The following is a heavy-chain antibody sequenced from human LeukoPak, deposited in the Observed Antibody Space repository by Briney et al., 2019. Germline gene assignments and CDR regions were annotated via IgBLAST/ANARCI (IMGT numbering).Heavy chain of an antibody. CDR3: ARDRASGWSYWFDY. J-gene: IGHJ4*02. Sequence: PGGSLRLSCAASGFTFSNYGMHWVRQAPGKGLEWVAVIWYDGSNKLYADSVKGRFTISRDNSKNTLYLQMNSLRAEDTAVYYCARDRASGWSYWFDYWGQGTLVTVSS. D-gene: IGHD6-19*01. CDR2: IWYDGSNK. V-gene: IGHV3-33*01. CDR1: GFTFSNYG.